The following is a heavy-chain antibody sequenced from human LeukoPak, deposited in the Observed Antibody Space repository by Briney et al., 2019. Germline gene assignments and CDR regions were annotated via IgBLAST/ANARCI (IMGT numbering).Heavy chain of an antibody. V-gene: IGHV4-59*01. CDR3: AKGEGSQWLVSRWYFDL. Sequence: SETLSLTCTVSGGSISSYYWSWIRQPPGKGLEWIGYIYYSGSTSYSGNTNYNPSLKSRVTILVDTSKNQFSLKLSSVTAADTAVYYCAKGEGSQWLVSRWYFDLWGRGTLVTVSS. D-gene: IGHD6-19*01. CDR1: GGSISSYY. J-gene: IGHJ2*01. CDR2: IYYSGST.